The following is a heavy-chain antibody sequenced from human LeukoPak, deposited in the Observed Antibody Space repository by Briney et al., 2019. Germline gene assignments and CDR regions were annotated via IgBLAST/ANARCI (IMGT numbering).Heavy chain of an antibody. CDR1: GGTFSCYA. CDR2: IIPIFGTA. Sequence: SVKVSCKASGGTFSCYAISWVRQAPGQGLEWMGGIIPIFGTANYAQKFQGRVTITADESTSTAYMELSSLRSEDTAVYYCAREHGYDWNYFDYWGQGTLVTVSS. V-gene: IGHV1-69*13. CDR3: AREHGYDWNYFDY. J-gene: IGHJ4*02. D-gene: IGHD5-12*01.